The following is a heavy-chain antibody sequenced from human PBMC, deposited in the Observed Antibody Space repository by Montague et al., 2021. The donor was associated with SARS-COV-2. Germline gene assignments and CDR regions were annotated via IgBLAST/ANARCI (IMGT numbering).Heavy chain of an antibody. CDR2: IYYSGTT. CDR3: ARGMIRGVTTPFDY. J-gene: IGHJ4*02. Sequence: SETLSLTCSVSSGSIIGSGYYWGWIHQPPGKELEWIGNIYYSGTTYYNPSLQSRGTVSVDTSKNHLSLRLSSVTAADTAVYFCARGMIRGVTTPFDYWGQGSQVTVSS. CDR1: SGSIIGSGYY. V-gene: IGHV4-39*02. D-gene: IGHD3-10*01.